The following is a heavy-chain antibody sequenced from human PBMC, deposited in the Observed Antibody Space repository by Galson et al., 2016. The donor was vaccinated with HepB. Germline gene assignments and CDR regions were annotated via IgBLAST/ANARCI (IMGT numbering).Heavy chain of an antibody. J-gene: IGHJ4*02. CDR3: ARQYWGGPSDY. D-gene: IGHD2/OR15-2a*01. V-gene: IGHV4-4*02. Sequence: TLSLTCAVSGVSISSSDWWSWVRQPPGQGLEWIGQIFHSGRVNYTPSLASRVTISVDTSNNHFSLRLTSVTAADTALYYCARQYWGGPSDYWGQGTLVIVSS. CDR2: IFHSGRV. CDR1: GVSISSSDW.